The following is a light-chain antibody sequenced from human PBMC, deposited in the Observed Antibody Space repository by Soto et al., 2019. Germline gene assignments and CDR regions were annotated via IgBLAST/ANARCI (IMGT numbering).Light chain of an antibody. CDR1: SSNIGAGYD. CDR3: PSYDSRLSAV. J-gene: IGLJ7*01. CDR2: GNS. V-gene: IGLV1-40*01. Sequence: QSVLTQPPSVSGAPGQRVTISCTGSSSNIGAGYDVHWYQHLPGTAHKLLIYGNSNRPSGVADRFSGSKSGPSASLAITGLQAEDEADYYCPSYDSRLSAVFGGGTQLTVL.